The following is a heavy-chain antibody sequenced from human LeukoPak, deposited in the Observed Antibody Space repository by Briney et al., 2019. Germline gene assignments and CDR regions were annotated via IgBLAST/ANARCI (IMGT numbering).Heavy chain of an antibody. CDR2: ISYDGSNK. CDR3: VRERGRDGYTPLRY. Sequence: SGGSLRLSCAASGFTFSSYAMHWVRQAPGKGLEWVAVISYDGSNKYYADSVKGRFTISRDNSKNTLYLQMNSLRAEDTAVYYCVRERGRDGYTPLRYWGQGTLATVSS. V-gene: IGHV3-30*04. CDR1: GFTFSSYA. J-gene: IGHJ4*02. D-gene: IGHD5-24*01.